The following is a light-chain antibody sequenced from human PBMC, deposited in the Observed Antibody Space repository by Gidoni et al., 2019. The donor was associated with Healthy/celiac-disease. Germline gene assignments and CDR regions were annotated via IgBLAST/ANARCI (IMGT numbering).Light chain of an antibody. CDR2: GAS. J-gene: IGKJ2*01. Sequence: EIVLTQSPGTLSLSPGERATLSCRASQSVSSSYLAWYQQKPGQAPRLLIYGASSRATGIPDRFSGSGSGTGFTLTISRLEAEDFAVYYCQQYGSSPYTFGQGTKLEIK. V-gene: IGKV3-20*01. CDR3: QQYGSSPYT. CDR1: QSVSSSY.